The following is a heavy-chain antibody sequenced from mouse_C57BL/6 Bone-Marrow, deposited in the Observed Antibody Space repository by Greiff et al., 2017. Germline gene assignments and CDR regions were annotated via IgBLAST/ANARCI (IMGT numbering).Heavy chain of an antibody. CDR3: FYGYLYAMDY. D-gene: IGHD2-2*01. V-gene: IGHV1-15*01. J-gene: IGHJ4*01. Sequence: QVQLKESGAELVRPGASVTLSCKASGYTFTDYEMHWVKQTPVHGLEWIGAIDPETGGTAYNQKFKGKAILTADKSSSTAYMELRSLTSEDSAVYYCFYGYLYAMDYWGQGTSVTVSS. CDR2: IDPETGGT. CDR1: GYTFTDYE.